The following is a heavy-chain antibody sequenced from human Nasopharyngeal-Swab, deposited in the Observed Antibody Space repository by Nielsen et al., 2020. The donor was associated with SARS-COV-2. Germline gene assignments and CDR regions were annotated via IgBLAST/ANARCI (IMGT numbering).Heavy chain of an antibody. CDR2: IIPIFGTA. J-gene: IGHJ4*02. D-gene: IGHD3-3*01. CDR1: GYTFTSYG. V-gene: IGHV1-69*06. CDR3: ARVGTIFGVVSGVD. Sequence: SVKVSCKASGYTFTSYGISWVRQAPGQGLEWMGGIIPIFGTANYAQKFQGRATITADKSTSTAYMELSSLRSEDTAVYYYARVGTIFGVVSGVDWGQGTLVTVSS.